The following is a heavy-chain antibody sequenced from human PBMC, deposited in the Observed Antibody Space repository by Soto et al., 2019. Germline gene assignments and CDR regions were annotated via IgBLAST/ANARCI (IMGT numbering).Heavy chain of an antibody. CDR2: ISSSSSYI. J-gene: IGHJ4*02. CDR3: ARDVGITMIVK. D-gene: IGHD3-22*01. Sequence: HGGSLRLSCAASGFTFSSYSMNWVRQAPGKGLEWVSSISSSSSYIYYADSVKGRFTISRDNAKNSLYLQMNSLRAEDTAVYYCARDVGITMIVKWGQGTLVTVSS. V-gene: IGHV3-21*01. CDR1: GFTFSSYS.